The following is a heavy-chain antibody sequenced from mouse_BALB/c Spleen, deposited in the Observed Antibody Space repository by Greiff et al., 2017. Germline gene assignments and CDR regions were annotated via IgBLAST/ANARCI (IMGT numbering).Heavy chain of an antibody. CDR1: GISITTGNYR. V-gene: IGHV3-5*02. D-gene: IGHD2-4*01. Sequence: VQLKESGPGLVKPSQTVSLTCTVTGISITTGNYRWSWIRQFPGNKLEWIGYIYYSGTITYNPSLTSRTTITRDTSKNQFFLEMNSLTAEDTATDSCARERDDYGSWYFDVWGAGTTVTVSS. J-gene: IGHJ1*01. CDR3: ARERDDYGSWYFDV. CDR2: IYYSGTI.